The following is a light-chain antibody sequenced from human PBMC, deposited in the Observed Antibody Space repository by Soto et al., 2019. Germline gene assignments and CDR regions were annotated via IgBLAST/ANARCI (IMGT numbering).Light chain of an antibody. V-gene: IGLV2-14*01. CDR3: SAYVASV. Sequence: QSALTQPASVSGSPGQSITISCTGTSSDIGAHDYVSWHQQYPGTAPKLIIYGINKRPSGVSGRFSASKSGNTASLTISGLQPEDDATYYCSAYVASVFGGGTKLTVL. CDR2: GIN. CDR1: SSDIGAHDY. J-gene: IGLJ2*01.